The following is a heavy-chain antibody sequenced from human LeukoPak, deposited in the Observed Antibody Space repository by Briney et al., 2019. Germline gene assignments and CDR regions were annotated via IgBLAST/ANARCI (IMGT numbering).Heavy chain of an antibody. CDR2: INHSGST. Sequence: PGGSLRLSCAASGFTFSSYSMNWVRQAPGKGLEWIGEINHSGSTNYNPSLKSRVTISVDTSKNQFSLKLSSVTAADTAVYYCARHHRRLYGMDVWGQGTTVTVSS. V-gene: IGHV4-34*01. J-gene: IGHJ6*02. CDR1: GFTFSSYS. CDR3: ARHHRRLYGMDV. D-gene: IGHD6-19*01.